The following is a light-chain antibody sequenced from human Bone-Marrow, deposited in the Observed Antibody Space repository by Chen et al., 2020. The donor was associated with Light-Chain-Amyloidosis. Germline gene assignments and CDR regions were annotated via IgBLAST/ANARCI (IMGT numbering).Light chain of an antibody. V-gene: IGLV2-11*01. J-gene: IGLJ1*01. CDR3: CSYAGSNYV. CDR2: DVS. Sequence: QSALTQPRSVSGSPGQSVTISCTGTSSDVGGYNYVSWYQQHPDKAPKLMIYDVSKRPSGVPDRFSGSKSGSTASLTISGLQAEDEADYSCCSYAGSNYVFGPGTKVTVL. CDR1: SSDVGGYNY.